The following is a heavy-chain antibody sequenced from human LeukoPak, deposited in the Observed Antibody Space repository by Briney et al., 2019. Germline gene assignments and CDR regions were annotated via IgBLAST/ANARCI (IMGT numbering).Heavy chain of an antibody. CDR3: THDRAGIGFDP. Sequence: SGPTLVNPTQTLTLTCTFSGFSLRTPGVGVTWVRQPPGKALEWLALIYWNDDKHYSPSLKTRLTITKDTSKNQVVLTMTNMNAVYTGTYYGTHDRAGIGFDPWGQGTLVTVSS. D-gene: IGHD3-22*01. CDR1: GFSLRTPGVG. V-gene: IGHV2-5*01. J-gene: IGHJ5*02. CDR2: IYWNDDK.